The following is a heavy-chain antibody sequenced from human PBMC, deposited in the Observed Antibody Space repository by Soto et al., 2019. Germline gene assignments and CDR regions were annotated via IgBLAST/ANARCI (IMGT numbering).Heavy chain of an antibody. D-gene: IGHD2-2*01. V-gene: IGHV3-15*01. CDR3: TTRKAILSRAGMDV. J-gene: IGHJ6*02. CDR2: IKSKTDGGTT. CDR1: GFTFSNAW. Sequence: GGSLRLSCAASGFTFSNAWMSWVRQAPGKGLEWVGRIKSKTDGGTTDYAAPVKGRFTISRDDSKNTLYLQMNSLKTEDTAVYYCTTRKAILSRAGMDVWGQGTTVTVSS.